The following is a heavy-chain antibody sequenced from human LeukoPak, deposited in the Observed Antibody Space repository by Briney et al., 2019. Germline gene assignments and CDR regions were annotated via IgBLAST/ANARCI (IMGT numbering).Heavy chain of an antibody. Sequence: GGSLRLSCTASGFTFGDYAMSWVRQAPGKGLEWVGFIISKAYGGTTEYAASVKGRFTISRDDSKSIAYLQMNSLKTEDTAVYYCWGNYYYYMDVWGKGTTVTVSS. CDR3: WGNYYYYMDV. D-gene: IGHD7-27*01. V-gene: IGHV3-49*04. CDR1: GFTFGDYA. CDR2: IISKAYGGTT. J-gene: IGHJ6*03.